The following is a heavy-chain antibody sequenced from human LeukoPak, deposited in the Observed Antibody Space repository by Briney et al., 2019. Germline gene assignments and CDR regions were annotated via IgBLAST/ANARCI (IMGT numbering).Heavy chain of an antibody. V-gene: IGHV3-20*04. Sequence: PGGSLRLSCAASEFTFDDYGMSWVRQAPGKGLEWVSGINWNGGSTGYADSVKGRFTISRDNAKNSLYLQMNSLRAEDTALYYCARGIVGPSGNDAFDIWGQGTMVTVSS. J-gene: IGHJ3*02. CDR2: INWNGGST. D-gene: IGHD1-26*01. CDR3: ARGIVGPSGNDAFDI. CDR1: EFTFDDYG.